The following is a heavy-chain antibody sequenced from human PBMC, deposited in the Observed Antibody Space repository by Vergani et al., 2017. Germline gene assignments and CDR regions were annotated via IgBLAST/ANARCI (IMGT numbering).Heavy chain of an antibody. D-gene: IGHD3-9*01. CDR1: GYTFSDTY. CDR2: IDPDDGKT. V-gene: IGHV1-69-2*01. Sequence: EVQLVQSGAEVKKPGATVKISCKVSGYTFSDTYMHWVQQAPGKGLDWVGLIDPDDGKTIYAEKFQGRVTITADTSRDTAYMELSSLRSEDAAVYYCTNTNGDYDILSGDYSYGMDDWGQGTTVTVSS. CDR3: TNTNGDYDILSGDYSYGMDD. J-gene: IGHJ6*02.